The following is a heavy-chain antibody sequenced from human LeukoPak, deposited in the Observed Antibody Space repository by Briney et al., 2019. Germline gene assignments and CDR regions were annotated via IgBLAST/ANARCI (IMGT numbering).Heavy chain of an antibody. CDR2: IYYSGST. CDR3: AREPPMISAFDI. V-gene: IGHV4-59*01. J-gene: IGHJ3*02. Sequence: NASETLSLTCTVSGGSISSYYWSWIRQPPGKGLEWIGYIYYSGSTNYNPSLKSRVTISVDTSKNQFSLKLSSVTAADTAVYYCAREPPMISAFDIWGQGTMVTVSS. CDR1: GGSISSYY. D-gene: IGHD3-22*01.